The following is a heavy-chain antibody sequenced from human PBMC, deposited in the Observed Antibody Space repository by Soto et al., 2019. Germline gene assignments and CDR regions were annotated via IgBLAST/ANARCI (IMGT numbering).Heavy chain of an antibody. D-gene: IGHD3-3*01. J-gene: IGHJ6*02. CDR2: ISSSSSYT. V-gene: IGHV3-11*06. Sequence: GGSLRLSCAASGFTFSDYYMSWIRQAPGKGLEWVSYISSSSSYTNYADSVKGRFTISRDNAKNSLYLQMNSLRAEDTAVYYCARVTYDFWRYNRNYGMDVWGQGTTVTVSS. CDR1: GFTFSDYY. CDR3: ARVTYDFWRYNRNYGMDV.